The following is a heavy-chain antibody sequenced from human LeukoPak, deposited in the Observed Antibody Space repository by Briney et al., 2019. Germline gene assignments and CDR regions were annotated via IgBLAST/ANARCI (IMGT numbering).Heavy chain of an antibody. Sequence: GASVKVSCKASGGTFSSYAISWVRQAPGQGLEWMGGIIPIFGTANYAQKFQGRVTITADESTSTAYMELSSLRSEDTAVYYCARDVGVPGITIFGVVPNHIPMDVWGRGTTVTVSS. CDR2: IIPIFGTA. V-gene: IGHV1-69*13. CDR3: ARDVGVPGITIFGVVPNHIPMDV. J-gene: IGHJ6*02. D-gene: IGHD3-3*01. CDR1: GGTFSSYA.